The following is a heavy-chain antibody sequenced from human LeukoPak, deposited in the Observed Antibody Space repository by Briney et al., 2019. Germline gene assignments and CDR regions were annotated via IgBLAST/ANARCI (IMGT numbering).Heavy chain of an antibody. V-gene: IGHV3-30*04. J-gene: IGHJ4*02. D-gene: IGHD4-23*01. CDR2: ISYDGSNK. CDR3: AKEVDYGSNSGEIDY. Sequence: GRSLSPSCAASGFTFSSYAMHWVRQAPGKGLEWVSVISYDGSNKYYADSVKGRFTISRDNSKNTLYLQMNSLRAEDTAVYYCAKEVDYGSNSGEIDYWGQGTLVTVSS. CDR1: GFTFSSYA.